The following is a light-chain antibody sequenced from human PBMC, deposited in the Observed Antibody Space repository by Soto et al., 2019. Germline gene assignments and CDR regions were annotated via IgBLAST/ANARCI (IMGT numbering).Light chain of an antibody. J-gene: IGKJ5*01. Sequence: EIVMTQSPATLSVSPGERATLSCRASQSVSSNLAWYQQKPGQAPRLLIYGASTRATGIPARFSGSGSGTELTITISRLQSEDFAVYYGQQYNKWPQTKFGQETRLEI. CDR3: QQYNKWPQTK. CDR2: GAS. V-gene: IGKV3-15*01. CDR1: QSVSSN.